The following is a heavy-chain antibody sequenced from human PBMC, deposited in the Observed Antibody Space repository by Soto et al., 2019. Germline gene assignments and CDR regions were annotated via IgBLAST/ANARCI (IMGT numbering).Heavy chain of an antibody. Sequence: QVQLQESGPGLVKPSETLSLTCTVSGGSISSYYWSWIRQPPGKGLEWIGYIYYSGSTNYNPSLKSRVTISVDTSKNQFTLKLSSVTAADTAVYYCARGRGRHYYDIWGQGTMVTVSS. CDR2: IYYSGST. J-gene: IGHJ3*02. CDR3: ARGRGRHYYDI. V-gene: IGHV4-59*01. CDR1: GGSISSYY. D-gene: IGHD3-10*01.